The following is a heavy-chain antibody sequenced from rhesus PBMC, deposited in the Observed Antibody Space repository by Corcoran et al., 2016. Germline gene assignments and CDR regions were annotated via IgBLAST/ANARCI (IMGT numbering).Heavy chain of an antibody. V-gene: IGHV3S5*01. CDR2: ISKCVCST. D-gene: IGHD4-29*01. CDR3: ARVVRVAAHN. CDR1: GFTFSSYG. J-gene: IGHJ4*01. Sequence: EVQLVESGGGLVQPGGSLRLSCAASGFTFSSYGMSWVRQAPGKGLEGVAYISKCVCSTSYAGSVRGRFTISRENSKNTLSLQMNSLRAEDTAVYYCARVVRVAAHNWGQGVLVTVSS.